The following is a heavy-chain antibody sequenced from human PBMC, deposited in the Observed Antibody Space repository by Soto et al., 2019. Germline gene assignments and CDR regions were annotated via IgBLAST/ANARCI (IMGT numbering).Heavy chain of an antibody. CDR1: GGSFSGYY. J-gene: IGHJ4*02. Sequence: QVQLQQWGAGLLKPSETLSLTYAVYGGSFSGYYWTWFRQPPGKGLEWIGEISPSGTTKYIPSLKSRGTISADTSKNQFSLKVTSVTAADTAVYYCVTSLWFGTQPEIWGQVALVTVSS. D-gene: IGHD3-10*01. CDR3: VTSLWFGTQPEI. CDR2: ISPSGTT. V-gene: IGHV4-34*01.